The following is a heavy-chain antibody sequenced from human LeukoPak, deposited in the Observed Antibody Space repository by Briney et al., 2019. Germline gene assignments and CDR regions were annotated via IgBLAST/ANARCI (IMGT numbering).Heavy chain of an antibody. D-gene: IGHD5-18*01. J-gene: IGHJ3*02. Sequence: PGGSLRLSCAASGFTVSSNYMSWVRQAPGKGLEWVSEISWNSGSIGYADSVKGRFTISRDNAKNSLYLQMNSLRPEDTAFYYCVKVRRYSYGYDAFDIWGQGTMVTVSS. CDR1: GFTVSSNY. CDR3: VKVRRYSYGYDAFDI. V-gene: IGHV3-9*01. CDR2: ISWNSGSI.